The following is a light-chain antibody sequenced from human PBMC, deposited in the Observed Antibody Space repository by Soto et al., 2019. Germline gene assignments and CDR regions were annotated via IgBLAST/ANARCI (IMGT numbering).Light chain of an antibody. CDR3: LLSYNGPYV. V-gene: IGLV7-46*01. CDR1: AGAVTNGHY. J-gene: IGLJ1*01. CDR2: DTT. Sequence: AGVTQEPSLTVSAGVTVAPTGGSSAGAVTNGHYPYWFQQKPGQAPRTLIYDTTNRHSWTPARFSGSLLGGKAALTLSGAQPEDEAEYYCLLSYNGPYVFGTGTKVTVL.